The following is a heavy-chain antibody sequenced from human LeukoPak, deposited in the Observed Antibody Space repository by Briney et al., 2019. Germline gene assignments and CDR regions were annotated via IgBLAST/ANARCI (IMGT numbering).Heavy chain of an antibody. J-gene: IGHJ4*01. D-gene: IGHD6-13*01. CDR2: ISPNSGGT. CDR1: GYSFTAYY. CDR3: ASAVNSRDSSC. Sequence: ASVNVSCKASGYSFTAYYMHWVRQAPGQGLEWMGWISPNSGGTHYAQKFQGRVTMTTDTTIATAYLELRRLTSDDTATYYCASAVNSRDSSCWGQGTRVTVSS. V-gene: IGHV1-2*02.